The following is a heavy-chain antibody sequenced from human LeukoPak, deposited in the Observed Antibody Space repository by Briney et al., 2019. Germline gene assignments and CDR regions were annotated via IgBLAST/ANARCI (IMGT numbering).Heavy chain of an antibody. V-gene: IGHV3-11*01. CDR1: GFTFRDYA. D-gene: IGHD3-22*01. J-gene: IGHJ4*02. Sequence: GGSLRLSCAASGFTFRDYAMHWVRQAPGKGLEWVSYISSSGSTIYYADSVKGRFTISRDNAKNSLYLQMNSLRAEDTAAYYCARDSRYDSSGYFRWGQGTLVTVSS. CDR2: ISSSGSTI. CDR3: ARDSRYDSSGYFR.